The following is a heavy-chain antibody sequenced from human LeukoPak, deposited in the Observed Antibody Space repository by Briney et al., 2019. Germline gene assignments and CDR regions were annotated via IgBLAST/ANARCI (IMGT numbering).Heavy chain of an antibody. J-gene: IGHJ4*02. CDR2: IWYDGSNK. V-gene: IGHV3-33*08. D-gene: IGHD3-22*01. CDR3: ARDLSDSSGYIFDY. Sequence: RPGRSLRLSCAASRFTFSSYEMNWVRQAPGKGLEWVAVIWYDGSNKYYADSVKGRFTISRDNSKNTLYLQMNSLRAEDTAVYYCARDLSDSSGYIFDYWGQGTLVTVSS. CDR1: RFTFSSYE.